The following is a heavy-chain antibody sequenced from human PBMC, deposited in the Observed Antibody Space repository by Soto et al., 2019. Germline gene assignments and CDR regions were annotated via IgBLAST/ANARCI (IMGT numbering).Heavy chain of an antibody. V-gene: IGHV3-43*01. CDR2: INWDGVRT. Sequence: EVQLVESGGLVVQPGGSLRLSCVASGFTFEDYTMHWVRQAPGKGPEWVSLINWDGVRTYYADSVKGRFTISRDNSKNSLFLQMNSLRAEDTALYYCAQGAMDNTSSGTPWFDPWGQGTLVTVSS. CDR1: GFTFEDYT. D-gene: IGHD6-6*01. J-gene: IGHJ5*02. CDR3: AQGAMDNTSSGTPWFDP.